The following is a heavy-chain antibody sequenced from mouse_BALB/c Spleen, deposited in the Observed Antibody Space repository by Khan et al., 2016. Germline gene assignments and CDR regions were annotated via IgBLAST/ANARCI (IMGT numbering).Heavy chain of an antibody. CDR3: AGHYYGYDYAMDY. Sequence: QVQLKESGPGLVAPSQSLSITCTISGFSLTSYGVHWVRQPPGKGLEWLVVIWSDGSTTYNSALKSRLSISKDNSKSQVFLKMNSLQTDDTAMYYCAGHYYGYDYAMDYWGQGTSVTVSS. CDR2: IWSDGST. D-gene: IGHD1-2*01. J-gene: IGHJ4*01. V-gene: IGHV2-6-1*01. CDR1: GFSLTSYG.